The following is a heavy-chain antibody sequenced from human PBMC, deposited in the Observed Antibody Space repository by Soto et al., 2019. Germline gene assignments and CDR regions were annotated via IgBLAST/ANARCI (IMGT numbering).Heavy chain of an antibody. CDR2: IIPMFGTT. D-gene: IGHD4-17*01. V-gene: IGHV1-69*01. CDR1: GGTFTTYP. J-gene: IGHJ4*02. CDR3: ARQFTDGDYQY. Sequence: QVQLVQSGAEVKKPGSSVQVSCKASGGTFTTYPINWVRQAPGQGLEWMGGIIPMFGTTNYAQKFQGRVTITADESTSTAYMELSSLRSEDTAMYYCARQFTDGDYQYWGQGTLVTVSS.